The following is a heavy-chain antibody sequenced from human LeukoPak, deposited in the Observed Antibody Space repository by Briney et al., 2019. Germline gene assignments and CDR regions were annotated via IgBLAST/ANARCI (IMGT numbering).Heavy chain of an antibody. V-gene: IGHV1-69*06. CDR3: ARAGGRSWFDP. CDR2: IIPIFGTA. CDR1: EGTFSSYA. Sequence: ASVKVSCKASEGTFSSYAISWVRQAPGQGLEWMGGIIPIFGTANYAQKFQGRVTITADKSTSTAYMELSSLTSDDTAVYYCARAGGRSWFDPWGQGTLVTVSS. J-gene: IGHJ5*02.